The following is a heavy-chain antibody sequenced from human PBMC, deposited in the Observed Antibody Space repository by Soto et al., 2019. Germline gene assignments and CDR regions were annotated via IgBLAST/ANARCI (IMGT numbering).Heavy chain of an antibody. CDR3: ARRTTSSGWSFFDS. D-gene: IGHD6-13*01. V-gene: IGHV4-61*01. J-gene: IGHJ4*02. Sequence: SETLSLTCTVSGGSVSSSFFYWSWLRQPPGQRLEWIGYIYYTGTTNYNPSLASRVAMSVDTSKKQFTLNLRSLTAADTARYYCARRTTSSGWSFFDSWRQGILVPVPS. CDR2: IYYTGTT. CDR1: GGSVSSSFFY.